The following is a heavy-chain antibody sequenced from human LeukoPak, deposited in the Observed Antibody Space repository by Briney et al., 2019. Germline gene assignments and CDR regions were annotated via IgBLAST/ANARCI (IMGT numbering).Heavy chain of an antibody. J-gene: IGHJ4*02. CDR2: INAGNGNT. CDR3: ARDGSSGWYYFDY. D-gene: IGHD6-19*01. V-gene: IGHV1-3*01. CDR1: GYTFTSYA. Sequence: ASVKVSCKASGYTFTSYAMHWVRQAPGQRLEWMGWINAGNGNTKYSQKFQGRVTITRDTSASTAYMELSSLRSEDTAAYYCARDGSSGWYYFDYWGQGTLVTVSS.